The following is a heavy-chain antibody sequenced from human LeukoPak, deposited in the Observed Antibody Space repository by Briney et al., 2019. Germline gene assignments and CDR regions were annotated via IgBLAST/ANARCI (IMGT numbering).Heavy chain of an antibody. Sequence: GGSLRLSCTASGFTFSTYNMDWVRQAPGKGLEWVSYISPTSSTIYYADSVKGRFTISRDNAKNSLYLQMNSLRAEDTAVYYCARGDLGYCTNGVCSHFDYWGQGTLVTVSS. CDR2: ISPTSSTI. J-gene: IGHJ4*02. V-gene: IGHV3-48*01. D-gene: IGHD2-8*01. CDR3: ARGDLGYCTNGVCSHFDY. CDR1: GFTFSTYN.